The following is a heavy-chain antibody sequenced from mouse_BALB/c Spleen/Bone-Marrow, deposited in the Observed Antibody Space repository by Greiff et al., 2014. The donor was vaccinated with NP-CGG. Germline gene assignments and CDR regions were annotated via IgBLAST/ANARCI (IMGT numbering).Heavy chain of an antibody. CDR1: GYTFTTYD. Sequence: VKLVESGPELVKPGALVKISCKASGYTFTTYDINWVKQRPGQGLEWIGWISPGDGNTNYNEKFKGKATLTADKSSSTAYMQLSSLTSENSAVYFCARGGGYHYFDYWGQGTTLTVSS. D-gene: IGHD2-2*01. CDR2: ISPGDGNT. V-gene: IGHV1S56*01. J-gene: IGHJ2*01. CDR3: ARGGGYHYFDY.